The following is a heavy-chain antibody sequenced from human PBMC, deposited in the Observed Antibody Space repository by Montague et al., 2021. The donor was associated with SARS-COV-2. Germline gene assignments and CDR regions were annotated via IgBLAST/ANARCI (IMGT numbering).Heavy chain of an antibody. CDR2: ISFDATNK. CDR1: GFTFKSYS. D-gene: IGHD1-26*01. Sequence: SLRLSCAASGFTFKSYSMHWVRQAPGKGLEWVAVISFDATNKYYADSVKGRFAISRDNSENTLYLQMNTLRVEDTAVYYCARVFSWTYLDYFDFWGQGTLVTVSS. CDR3: ARVFSWTYLDYFDF. V-gene: IGHV3-30*09. J-gene: IGHJ4*02.